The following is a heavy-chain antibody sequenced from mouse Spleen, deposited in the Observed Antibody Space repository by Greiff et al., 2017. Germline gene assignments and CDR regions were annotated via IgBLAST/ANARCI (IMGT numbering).Heavy chain of an antibody. V-gene: IGHV2-5*01. CDR3: AKPYDYDGYAMDY. Sequence: VMLVESGPGLVQPSQSLSITCTVSGFSLTSYGVHWVRQSPGKGLEWLGVIWRGGSTDYNAAFMSRLSITKDNSKSQVFFKMNSLQADDTAIYYCAKPYDYDGYAMDYWGQGTSVTVSS. J-gene: IGHJ4*01. CDR1: GFSLTSYG. CDR2: IWRGGST. D-gene: IGHD2-4*01.